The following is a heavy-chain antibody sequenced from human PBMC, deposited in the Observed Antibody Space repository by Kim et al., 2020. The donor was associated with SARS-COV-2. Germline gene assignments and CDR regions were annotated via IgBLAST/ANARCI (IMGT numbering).Heavy chain of an antibody. Sequence: SVKVSCKASGGTFSSYAISWVRQAPGQGLEWMGGIIPIFGTANYAQKFQGRVTITADESTSTAYMELSSLRSDDTAVYYCASYGRSSSWYDGYYYGMDVWGQGTTVTVSS. CDR3: ASYGRSSSWYDGYYYGMDV. J-gene: IGHJ6*02. V-gene: IGHV1-69*13. CDR1: GGTFSSYA. D-gene: IGHD6-13*01. CDR2: IIPIFGTA.